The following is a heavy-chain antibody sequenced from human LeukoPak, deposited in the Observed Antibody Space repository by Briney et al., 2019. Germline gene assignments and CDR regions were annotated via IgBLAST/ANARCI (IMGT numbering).Heavy chain of an antibody. D-gene: IGHD3-9*01. V-gene: IGHV3-74*01. CDR3: TRDLMDYDVSTGLHHYYMDV. CDR2: INGDGRNI. J-gene: IGHJ6*02. Sequence: QPGGSLRLSCAASGFTFSSYDMHWVRQDPRKGLVWVSRINGDGRNINYADSVRGRFTISRDNAKNTLYLQMNTLRVEDTAVYYCTRDLMDYDVSTGLHHYYMDVWGQGTTVTVSS. CDR1: GFTFSSYD.